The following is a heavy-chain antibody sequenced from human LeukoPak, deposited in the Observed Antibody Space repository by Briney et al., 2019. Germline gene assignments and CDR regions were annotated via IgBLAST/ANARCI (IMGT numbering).Heavy chain of an antibody. J-gene: IGHJ4*02. D-gene: IGHD3-3*01. CDR1: GGSISSYY. CDR2: IYYSGST. Sequence: PSETLSLTCTVSGGSISSYYWSWIRQPPGKGLEWIGYIYYSGSTNYNPSLKSRVTISVDTSKNQFSLMLSSVTAADTAVYYCARSPSGYSDYWGQGTLVTVYS. CDR3: ARSPSGYSDY. V-gene: IGHV4-59*01.